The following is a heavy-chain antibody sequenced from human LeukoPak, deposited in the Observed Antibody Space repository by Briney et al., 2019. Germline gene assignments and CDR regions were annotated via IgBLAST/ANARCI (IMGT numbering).Heavy chain of an antibody. CDR3: ARVGTMIG. J-gene: IGHJ4*02. CDR1: GGSISSSSYY. CDR2: IYYSGST. V-gene: IGHV4-39*07. Sequence: SETLSLTCTVSGGSISSSSYYWGWIRQPPGKGLEWIGSIYYSGSTYYNPSLKSRVTISVDTSKNQFSLKLSSVTAADTAVYYCARVGTMIGWGQGTLVTVSS. D-gene: IGHD3-22*01.